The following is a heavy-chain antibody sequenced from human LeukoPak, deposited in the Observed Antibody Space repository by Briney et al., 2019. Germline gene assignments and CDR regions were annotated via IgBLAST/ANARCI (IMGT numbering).Heavy chain of an antibody. CDR2: ISSSSSTI. Sequence: GGSLRLSCAASGFTFSSYSMNWVRQAPGKGLEWVSYISSSSSTIYYADSVKGRFTISRDNAKNSLYLQMNSLRAEDTAVYYCAREVLITMIVVSDAFDIWGQGTMVTVSP. CDR3: AREVLITMIVVSDAFDI. V-gene: IGHV3-48*04. J-gene: IGHJ3*02. CDR1: GFTFSSYS. D-gene: IGHD3-22*01.